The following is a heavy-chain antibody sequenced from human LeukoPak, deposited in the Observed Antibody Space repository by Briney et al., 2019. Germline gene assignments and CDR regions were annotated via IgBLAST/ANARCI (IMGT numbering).Heavy chain of an antibody. Sequence: ASVKVSCKASGYTFTSYGIRWVRQAPGQGLEWMGWISAYNGNTNYAQKLQGRVTMTTDTSTSTAYMELRSLRSDDTAVYYCARDPLYSSSWPFDYWGQGTLVTVSS. D-gene: IGHD6-13*01. CDR3: ARDPLYSSSWPFDY. J-gene: IGHJ4*02. V-gene: IGHV1-18*01. CDR1: GYTFTSYG. CDR2: ISAYNGNT.